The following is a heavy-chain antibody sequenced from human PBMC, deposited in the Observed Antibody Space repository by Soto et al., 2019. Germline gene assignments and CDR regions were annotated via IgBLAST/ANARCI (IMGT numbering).Heavy chain of an antibody. J-gene: IGHJ4*02. Sequence: QVQLVQSGAEVKKPGASVKVSCKASGYTFSNYYMHWVRQAPGQGLEWMGIINHSGGSTSYTQKFQGRVTMTRDTSPGTVYMELSSLRSEDTAVYYCARDRRGSGSGHDSWGQGTLVTVSS. CDR2: INHSGGST. D-gene: IGHD2-15*01. CDR3: ARDRRGSGSGHDS. V-gene: IGHV1-46*01. CDR1: GYTFSNYY.